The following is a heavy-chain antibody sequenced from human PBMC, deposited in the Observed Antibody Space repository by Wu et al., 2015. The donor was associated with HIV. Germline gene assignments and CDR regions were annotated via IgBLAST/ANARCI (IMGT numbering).Heavy chain of an antibody. V-gene: IGHV1-69*13. Sequence: QVQLVQSEAEVKKPGSSVKVSCRASGGTFSRYAISWVRQAPGQGLEWMGRIIPLYGTTYYPQKFQGRVTISADGIHRPPAYHGPKPSLRLEDTAVYYCASGAHCGGDCYSVRHWGQGTLVIVSS. D-gene: IGHD2-21*02. CDR1: GGTFSRYA. CDR3: ASGAHCGGDCYSVRH. J-gene: IGHJ4*02. CDR2: IIPLYGTT.